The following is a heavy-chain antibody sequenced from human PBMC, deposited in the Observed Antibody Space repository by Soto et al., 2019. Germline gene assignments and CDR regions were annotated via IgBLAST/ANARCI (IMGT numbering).Heavy chain of an antibody. CDR1: GFTFRRYS. J-gene: IGHJ6*03. CDR3: ARAGQTYYYYYMDV. CDR2: ISSSSSYI. V-gene: IGHV3-21*01. D-gene: IGHD1-1*01. Sequence: GGALRISCGAPGFTFRRYSKNRGRQAPGKGLEWVSSISSSSSYIYYADSVKGRFTISRDNAKNSLYLQMNSLRAEDTAVYYCARAGQTYYYYYMDVWGKGTTVTV.